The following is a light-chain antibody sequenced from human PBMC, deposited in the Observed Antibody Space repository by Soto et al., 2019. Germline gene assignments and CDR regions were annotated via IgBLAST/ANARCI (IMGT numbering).Light chain of an antibody. V-gene: IGLV2-14*03. CDR1: SSDIGAYNY. J-gene: IGLJ1*01. Sequence: QSALTQPASVSGSPGQSITISCTGTSSDIGAYNYVSWYQQHPGKAPKLLIYDVSIRPSGVSNRFSGSKSANTASLTISGLQAEDEADYYCTSYTSSGTLGVFGTGTKLTVL. CDR2: DVS. CDR3: TSYTSSGTLGV.